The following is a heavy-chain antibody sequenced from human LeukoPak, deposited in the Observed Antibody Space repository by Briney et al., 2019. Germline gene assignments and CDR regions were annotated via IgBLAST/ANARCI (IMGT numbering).Heavy chain of an antibody. Sequence: GGSLRLSCAASGFTFDDYAMHWVRQAPGKGLEWVSGISWNSGSIGYADSVKGRFTISRDNAKNSLYLQMNSLRAEDMALYYCAKGRIDFWNYMDVWGKGTTVTVSS. CDR2: ISWNSGSI. D-gene: IGHD3-3*01. CDR3: AKGRIDFWNYMDV. J-gene: IGHJ6*03. V-gene: IGHV3-9*03. CDR1: GFTFDDYA.